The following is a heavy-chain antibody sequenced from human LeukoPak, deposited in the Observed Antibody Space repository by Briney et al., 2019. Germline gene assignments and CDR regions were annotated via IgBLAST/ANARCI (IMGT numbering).Heavy chain of an antibody. V-gene: IGHV3-23*01. CDR1: GFTISSYD. CDR2: ITDNGGST. D-gene: IGHD3-22*01. Sequence: GGSLRLSCAASGFTISSYDMSWVRQAPGKGLEWVSSITDNGGSTYYADSEKGRFTISRDNSKNMLYLQMNSLRAEDTAVYYCAKPAYYYDSSGYHEPIYYYYMDVWGKGTTVTISS. J-gene: IGHJ6*03. CDR3: AKPAYYYDSSGYHEPIYYYYMDV.